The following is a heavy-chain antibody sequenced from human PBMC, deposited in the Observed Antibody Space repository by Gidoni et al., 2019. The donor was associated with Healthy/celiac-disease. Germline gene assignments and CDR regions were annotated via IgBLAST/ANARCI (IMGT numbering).Heavy chain of an antibody. J-gene: IGHJ6*02. CDR2: ISYDGSNK. CDR3: AKARGRELYGMDV. V-gene: IGHV3-30*18. D-gene: IGHD1-7*01. CDR1: GFPFSSYG. Sequence: QVQLVESGGGVVQPGRSLRLSCAASGFPFSSYGMHWVRQAPGKGLEWVAVISYDGSNKYYADSVKGRFTISRDNSKNTLYLQMNSLRAEDTAVYYCAKARGRELYGMDVWGQGTTVTVSS.